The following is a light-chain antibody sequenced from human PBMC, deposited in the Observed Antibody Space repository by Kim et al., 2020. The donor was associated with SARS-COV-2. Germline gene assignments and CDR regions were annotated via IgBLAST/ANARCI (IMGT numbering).Light chain of an antibody. CDR1: SNNVGNQG. J-gene: IGLJ3*02. V-gene: IGLV10-54*01. CDR2: RNN. Sequence: QAGLTQPLSVSKGLRQTATRTCTGNSNNVGNQGAAWLQQHQGHPPKLLSYRNNNRPSGISERLSASRSGNTASLTITGLQPEDEADYYCSAWDSSLSAWVFGGGTQLTVL. CDR3: SAWDSSLSAWV.